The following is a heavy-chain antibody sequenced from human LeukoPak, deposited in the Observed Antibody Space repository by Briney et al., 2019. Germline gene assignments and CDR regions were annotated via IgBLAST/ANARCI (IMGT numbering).Heavy chain of an antibody. J-gene: IGHJ4*02. V-gene: IGHV3-21*01. D-gene: IGHD3-16*01. Sequence: GGSLRLSCAASGFTFSSYTMNWVRQAPGNGLEWVSSISFSSTYIYYADSVKGRFTISRDNAKNSLYLQMNSLRAEDTAVYYCARVKGGVLDYWGQGTLVTVSS. CDR3: ARVKGGVLDY. CDR2: ISFSSTYI. CDR1: GFTFSSYT.